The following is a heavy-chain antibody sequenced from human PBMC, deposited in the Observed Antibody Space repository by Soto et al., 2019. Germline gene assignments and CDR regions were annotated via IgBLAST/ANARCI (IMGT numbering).Heavy chain of an antibody. D-gene: IGHD2-21*02. Sequence: KTSETLSLTCTVSGGSISSGDYYWSWIRQPPGKGLEWIGYIYYSGSTYYNPSLKSRVTISVDTSKNQFSLKLSSVTAADTAVYYCARDSVVVTAFWFDPWGQGTLVTVSS. CDR3: ARDSVVVTAFWFDP. CDR2: IYYSGST. CDR1: GGSISSGDYY. V-gene: IGHV4-30-4*01. J-gene: IGHJ5*02.